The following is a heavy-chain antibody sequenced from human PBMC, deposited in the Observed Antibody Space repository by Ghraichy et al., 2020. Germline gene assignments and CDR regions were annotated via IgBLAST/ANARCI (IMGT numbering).Heavy chain of an antibody. V-gene: IGHV3-7*03. D-gene: IGHD6-19*01. Sequence: GGSLRLSCEVSGFSFSSFWMTWVRQAPGKGLDWVANINEGGHIEYYVDSVKGRFTISRDNAKNSLYLQMSSLRVEDTAVYYCARVCRCGWGSDYWGQGILVTVSS. CDR2: INEGGHIE. CDR3: ARVCRCGWGSDY. J-gene: IGHJ4*02. CDR1: GFSFSSFW.